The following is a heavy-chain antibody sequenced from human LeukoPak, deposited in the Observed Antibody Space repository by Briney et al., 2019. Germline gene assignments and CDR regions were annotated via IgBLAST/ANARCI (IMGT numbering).Heavy chain of an antibody. D-gene: IGHD1-1*01. CDR3: ATMGLEPLPYYFDY. CDR2: INQDGSAR. V-gene: IGHV3-7*01. CDR1: GFTFSRYW. J-gene: IGHJ4*02. Sequence: GGSLRLSCAASGFTFSRYWMSWVRQAPGKGLEWEANINQDGSARYHVDSVRGRFTISRDNARNSLFLQMDSLRAEDTAVYYCATMGLEPLPYYFDYWGQGTLVTVSS.